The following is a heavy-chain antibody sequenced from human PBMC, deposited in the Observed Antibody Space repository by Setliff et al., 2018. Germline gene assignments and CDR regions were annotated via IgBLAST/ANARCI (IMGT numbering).Heavy chain of an antibody. CDR2: ISIGGSTL. J-gene: IGHJ4*02. CDR1: GFTFSSYE. Sequence: SLRLSCEASGFTFSSYEMNWVRQAPGKGLEWVSYISIGGSTLYYADSVKGRFTISRDNAKNSLYMEMNSLRVEDTAVYYCVRSTFDKYNGRRHFDYWGQGTLVTVSS. CDR3: VRSTFDKYNGRRHFDY. D-gene: IGHD2-8*01. V-gene: IGHV3-48*03.